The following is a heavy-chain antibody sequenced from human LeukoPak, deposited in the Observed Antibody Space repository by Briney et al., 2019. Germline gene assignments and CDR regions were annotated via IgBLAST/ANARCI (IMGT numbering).Heavy chain of an antibody. D-gene: IGHD2-15*01. CDR2: IWYDGSNK. CDR1: GFTFSSYG. J-gene: IGHJ4*02. Sequence: PGRSLRLSCAASGFTFSSYGMHWVRQAPGKGLEWVAVIWYDGSNKYYADSVKGRFTISRDNSKNTLYLQMNSLRAEDTAVYYCASGYCSGGSCPWYWGQGTLVTVSS. CDR3: ASGYCSGGSCPWY. V-gene: IGHV3-30*19.